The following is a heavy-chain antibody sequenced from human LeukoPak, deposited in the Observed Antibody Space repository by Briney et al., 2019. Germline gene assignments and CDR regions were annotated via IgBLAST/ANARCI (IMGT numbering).Heavy chain of an antibody. Sequence: GGSLRLSCAASGFTFSNSWMAWVRQAPGKGLEWVANIYQDGRTKHYADSLKGRFTISRDNPKNSLYLQMNSLRADDTAVYYCARDTYGSLDYWGQGTLVSVAS. CDR1: GFTFSNSW. D-gene: IGHD1-26*01. CDR3: ARDTYGSLDY. J-gene: IGHJ4*02. V-gene: IGHV3-7*01. CDR2: IYQDGRTK.